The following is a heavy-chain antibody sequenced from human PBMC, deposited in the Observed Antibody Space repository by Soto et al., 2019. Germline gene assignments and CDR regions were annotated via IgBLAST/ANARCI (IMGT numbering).Heavy chain of an antibody. CDR3: ARPRGNYYYYYGMDV. CDR1: GYSFTTYW. D-gene: IGHD3-16*01. Sequence: GESLKISCKVSGYSFTTYWIAWVRQMPGKGLEWMGIIYPGDSDTRYSPSFQGQVTISADKSISTAYLQWSSLKASDTAMYYCARPRGNYYYYYGMDVWGQGTTVTVSS. V-gene: IGHV5-51*01. CDR2: IYPGDSDT. J-gene: IGHJ6*02.